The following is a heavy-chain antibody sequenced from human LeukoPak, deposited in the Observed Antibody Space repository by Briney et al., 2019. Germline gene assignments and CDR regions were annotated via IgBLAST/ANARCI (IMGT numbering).Heavy chain of an antibody. Sequence: GGSLRLSCAASGFTFSRYWMHWVRQAPGKGLEWVSSISSSSSYIYYADSVKGRFTISRDNAKNSLYLQMNSLRAEDTAVYYCARGDDYGDPGDYWGQGTLVTVSS. J-gene: IGHJ4*02. CDR2: ISSSSSYI. CDR3: ARGDDYGDPGDY. CDR1: GFTFSRYW. D-gene: IGHD4-17*01. V-gene: IGHV3-21*01.